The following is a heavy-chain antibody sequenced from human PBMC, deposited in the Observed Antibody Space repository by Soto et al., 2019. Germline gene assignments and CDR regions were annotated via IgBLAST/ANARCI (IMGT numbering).Heavy chain of an antibody. CDR3: ANEGELQPFDY. D-gene: IGHD1-26*01. CDR2: ISGSGGST. J-gene: IGHJ4*02. CDR1: GFTFSSYA. V-gene: IGHV3-23*01. Sequence: XXSLRLSFAASGFTFSSYAMRWVRQAPGKGLEWVSAISGSGGSTYYADSVKGRFTISRDNSKNTLYLQMNSLRAEDTAVYYCANEGELQPFDYWGQGTLVTVSS.